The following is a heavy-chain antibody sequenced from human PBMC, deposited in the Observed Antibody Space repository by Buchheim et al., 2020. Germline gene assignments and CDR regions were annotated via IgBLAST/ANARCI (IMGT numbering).Heavy chain of an antibody. Sequence: EVQLVESGGGSVQPGGSLRLSCVGSGFTFSSYSMNWVRQAPGKGLEWLSYISSSSRAIYFAASGKGRVTVSRDNVKNSMYLQVDRLRAEDTAVYYCARGRDSSGECCYQYGMDVWGRGTT. CDR3: ARGRDSSGECCYQYGMDV. V-gene: IGHV3-48*01. CDR1: GFTFSSYS. CDR2: ISSSSRAI. J-gene: IGHJ6*02. D-gene: IGHD3-22*01.